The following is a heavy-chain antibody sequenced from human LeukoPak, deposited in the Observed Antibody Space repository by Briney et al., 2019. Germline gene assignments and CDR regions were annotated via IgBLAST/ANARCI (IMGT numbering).Heavy chain of an antibody. Sequence: PSETLSLTCTVSGGSISGYYWSWIRQPPGKGLEWIGYIYYSGSTTYNPSLKSRVTMSVDTSKNQLFLRVSSVTAADTAVYYCARHRSSGDDYWGQGTLVTVSS. V-gene: IGHV4-59*08. CDR1: GGSISGYY. CDR3: ARHRSSGDDY. J-gene: IGHJ4*02. CDR2: IYYSGST. D-gene: IGHD6-25*01.